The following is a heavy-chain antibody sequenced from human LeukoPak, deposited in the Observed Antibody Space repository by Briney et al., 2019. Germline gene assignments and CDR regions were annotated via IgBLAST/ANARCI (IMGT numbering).Heavy chain of an antibody. Sequence: GGSLRLSCAASGFTFSSYAMHWVRQAPGKGLEWVSVISYNGSNKYYADSVKGRFTISRDNSKNTLYLQMNSLRAEDTAVYYCARDLVRGTMVRGARHYMDVWGKGTTVTVSS. V-gene: IGHV3-30*01. CDR1: GFTFSSYA. D-gene: IGHD3-10*01. CDR2: ISYNGSNK. J-gene: IGHJ6*03. CDR3: ARDLVRGTMVRGARHYMDV.